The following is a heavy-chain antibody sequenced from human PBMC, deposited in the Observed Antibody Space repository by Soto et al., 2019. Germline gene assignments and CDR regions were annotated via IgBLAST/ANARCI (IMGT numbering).Heavy chain of an antibody. CDR3: ARDFDRTPGIY. CDR2: IKQDGSEE. D-gene: IGHD3-9*01. V-gene: IGHV3-7*04. CDR1: GFSFSSYW. J-gene: IGHJ4*02. Sequence: EVQLVQSGGGVVQPGESLRLSCAASGFSFSSYWMSWVRQAPGKGLEWLASIKQDGSEEYSADSVKGRFTISRDSAKTSLYLQMNSLGAEDTAVYYYARDFDRTPGIYWGQGTLVTVSS.